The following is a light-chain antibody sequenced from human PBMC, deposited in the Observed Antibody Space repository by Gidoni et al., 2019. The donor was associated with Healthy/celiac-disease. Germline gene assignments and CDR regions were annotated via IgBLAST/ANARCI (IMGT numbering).Light chain of an antibody. CDR3: CSYAGSSTFHVV. Sequence: QSALNQPASVSGSPGQSLTISCTGTSSDVGSYNLVSWYQQHPGKAPKLMIYEGSKRPSGVSNRFSGSKSGNTASLTISGLQAEDEAYYYCCSYAGSSTFHVVFGGGTKLTVL. CDR1: SSDVGSYNL. V-gene: IGLV2-23*01. CDR2: EGS. J-gene: IGLJ2*01.